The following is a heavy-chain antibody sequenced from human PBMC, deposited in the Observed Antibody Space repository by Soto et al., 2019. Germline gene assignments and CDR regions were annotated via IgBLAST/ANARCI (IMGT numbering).Heavy chain of an antibody. Sequence: PSETLSLTCTVSGASISSGVYYWTWIRQHPGEGLEWIGYIYYSGSTHYNPSLKSRVTISRYTSKTKFSLQLNSVTAADTAVYYCARGRGSGFFFDSWGQGTPVTVSS. V-gene: IGHV4-31*03. CDR3: ARGRGSGFFFDS. D-gene: IGHD6-19*01. CDR1: GASISSGVYY. CDR2: IYYSGST. J-gene: IGHJ5*01.